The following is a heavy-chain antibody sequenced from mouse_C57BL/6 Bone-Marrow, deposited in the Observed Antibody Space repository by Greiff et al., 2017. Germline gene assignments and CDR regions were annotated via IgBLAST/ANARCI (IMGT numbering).Heavy chain of an antibody. CDR1: GFSLTSYG. V-gene: IGHV2-9*01. CDR2: IWGGGST. Sequence: VKLMASGPGLVAPSQSLSITCTVSGFSLTSYGVDWVRQPPGKGLEWLGVIWGGGSTNYNSALMSSPSISKDNSTSQVSLKLNSLQTDDASVYYYATGEYYGAPFAYWGQGTLVTVSA. J-gene: IGHJ3*01. CDR3: ATGEYYGAPFAY. D-gene: IGHD1-1*01.